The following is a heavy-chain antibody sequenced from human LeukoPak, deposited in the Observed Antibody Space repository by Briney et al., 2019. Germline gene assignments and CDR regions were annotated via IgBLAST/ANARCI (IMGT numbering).Heavy chain of an antibody. CDR2: IYTSGST. V-gene: IGHV4-61*02. Sequence: PSQTLSLTCTVSGGSISSGSYYWSWIRQPAGKGLEWIGRIYTSGSTNYNPSLKSRVTISVDTSKNQFSLKLSSVTAADTAVYYCAGSIRYCTNGVCYYYYGMDVWGQGTTVTVSS. CDR3: AGSIRYCTNGVCYYYYGMDV. J-gene: IGHJ6*02. D-gene: IGHD2-8*01. CDR1: GGSISSGSYY.